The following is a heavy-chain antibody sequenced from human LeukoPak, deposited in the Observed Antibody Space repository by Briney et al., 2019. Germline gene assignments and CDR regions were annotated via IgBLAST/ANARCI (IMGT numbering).Heavy chain of an antibody. D-gene: IGHD3-10*01. J-gene: IGHJ6*02. CDR1: GFTFTSYA. CDR3: AKGSYYGSGSSYYGMDV. V-gene: IGHV3-23*01. Sequence: GGSLRLSCAASGFTFTSYAMTWLRQAPGKGLEWVSSIGSSGGATYYADSVKGRFTISRDNSKNTLFLQMNSLRAEDTAVYYCAKGSYYGSGSSYYGMDVWGQGTTVTVSS. CDR2: IGSSGGAT.